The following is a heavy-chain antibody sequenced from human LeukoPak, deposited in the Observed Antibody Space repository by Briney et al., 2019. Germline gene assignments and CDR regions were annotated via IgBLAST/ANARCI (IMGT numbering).Heavy chain of an antibody. Sequence: SETLSLTCTVSGYSISSGYYWGWIRQPPGKGLEWIGSIYHSGSTYYNPSLKSRVTISVDTSKNQFSLKLSSVTAADTAVYYCARYGSGSYYNAGDWFDPWGQGTLVTVSS. V-gene: IGHV4-38-2*02. D-gene: IGHD3-10*01. CDR1: GYSISSGYY. J-gene: IGHJ5*02. CDR2: IYHSGST. CDR3: ARYGSGSYYNAGDWFDP.